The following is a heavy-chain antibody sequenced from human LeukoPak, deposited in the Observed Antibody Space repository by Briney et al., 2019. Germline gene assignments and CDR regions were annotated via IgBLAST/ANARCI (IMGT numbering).Heavy chain of an antibody. D-gene: IGHD4-17*01. J-gene: IGHJ4*02. CDR2: IYYSGST. CDR1: GGSISSYY. CDR3: ARFYGHFDY. V-gene: IGHV4-59*08. Sequence: SETLSLTCTVPGGSISSYYWSWIRQPPGKGLEWIGYIYYSGSTNYNPSLKSRVTISVDTSKNQFSLKLSSVTAADTAVYYCARFYGHFDYWGQGTLVTVSS.